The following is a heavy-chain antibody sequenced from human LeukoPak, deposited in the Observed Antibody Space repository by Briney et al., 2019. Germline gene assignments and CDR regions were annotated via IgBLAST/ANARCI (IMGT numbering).Heavy chain of an antibody. CDR3: AKDHQVVPAAVNDAFDI. Sequence: SGGSLRLSCAASGFTFSSYAMSWVRQAPGKGLEWVSVISGSGGSTYYADSVKGRFTISRDNSKNTLYLQMNSLRAEDTAVYYCAKDHQVVPAAVNDAFDIWGQGTMVTVSS. J-gene: IGHJ3*02. D-gene: IGHD2-2*01. CDR2: ISGSGGST. V-gene: IGHV3-23*01. CDR1: GFTFSSYA.